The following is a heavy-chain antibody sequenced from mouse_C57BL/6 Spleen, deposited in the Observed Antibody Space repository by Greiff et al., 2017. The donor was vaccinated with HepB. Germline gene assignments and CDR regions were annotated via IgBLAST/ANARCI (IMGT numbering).Heavy chain of an antibody. Sequence: VKLQESGAELARPGASVKLSCKASGYTFTSYGISWVKQRTGQGLEWIGEIYPRSGNTYYNEKFKGKATLTADKSSSTAYMELRSLTSEDSAVYFCARRGTTVVATNFDYWGQGTTLTVSS. V-gene: IGHV1-81*01. CDR1: GYTFTSYG. CDR3: ARRGTTVVATNFDY. CDR2: IYPRSGNT. D-gene: IGHD1-1*01. J-gene: IGHJ2*01.